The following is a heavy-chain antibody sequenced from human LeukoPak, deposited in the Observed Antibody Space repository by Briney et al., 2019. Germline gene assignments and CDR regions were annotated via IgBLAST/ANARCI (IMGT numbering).Heavy chain of an antibody. CDR1: GLTFSSYA. CDR3: AKVLSVAGVGLIDY. D-gene: IGHD6-19*01. Sequence: QPGGSLRLSCAASGLTFSSYAMSWVRQAPGKGLEWVSAISGSGGSTYYADSVKGRFTISRDNSKNTLYLQMNSLRAEDTAVYYCAKVLSVAGVGLIDYWGQGTLVTVSS. J-gene: IGHJ4*02. CDR2: ISGSGGST. V-gene: IGHV3-23*01.